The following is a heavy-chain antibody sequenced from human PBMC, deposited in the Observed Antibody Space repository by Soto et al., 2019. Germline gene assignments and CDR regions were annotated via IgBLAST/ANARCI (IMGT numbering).Heavy chain of an antibody. D-gene: IGHD6-13*01. V-gene: IGHV5-51*01. J-gene: IGHJ4*02. CDR3: ARSPRSSPYFDY. CDR1: GYTFSNFW. Sequence: VESLKISCQCSGYTFSNFWIGWVRQLPGKGLEWMGIIYPGDHETRYSPSFHGKVTISADKSINTAYLQWNSLEASDTAFYFCARSPRSSPYFDYWGQGALVTVS. CDR2: IYPGDHET.